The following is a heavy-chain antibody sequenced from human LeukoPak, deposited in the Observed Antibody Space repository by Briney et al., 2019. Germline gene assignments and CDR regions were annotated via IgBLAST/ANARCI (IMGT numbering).Heavy chain of an antibody. D-gene: IGHD3-10*01. V-gene: IGHV3-21*01. CDR2: ITSSSSYI. J-gene: IGHJ4*02. Sequence: GGSLRLSCAASGFTFSSYSMNWVRQAPGKGLEWVSSITSSSSYIYYADSVKGRFTISRDNAKNSLYLQMNSLRAEDTAVYYCAREWFGTSYDYWGQGTLATVSS. CDR1: GFTFSSYS. CDR3: AREWFGTSYDY.